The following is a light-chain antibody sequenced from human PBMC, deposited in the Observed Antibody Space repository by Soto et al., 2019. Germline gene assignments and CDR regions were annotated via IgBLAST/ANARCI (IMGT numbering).Light chain of an antibody. CDR3: AAWDASLTGYV. V-gene: IGLV1-44*01. Sequence: QSALTQPPSASGTPGQRVTISCSGSSSNIGSNTVNWYQQLPGTAPKLLIYNDNQRPSGVPDRFSGSKSGTSASLAISGLQSGDEADYACAAWDASLTGYVFGTGTKVTVL. CDR2: NDN. CDR1: SSNIGSNT. J-gene: IGLJ1*01.